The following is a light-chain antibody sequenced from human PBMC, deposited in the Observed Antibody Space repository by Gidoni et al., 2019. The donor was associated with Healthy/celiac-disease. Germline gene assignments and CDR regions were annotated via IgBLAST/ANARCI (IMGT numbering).Light chain of an antibody. CDR3: QQYDNLPRT. CDR2: DAS. J-gene: IGKJ2*01. Sequence: DIQMTRSPSSLSASVGDRVTITCQASQDISNYLNWYQQKPGKAPKLLIYDASNLETGVPSRFSGSGSGTDFTFTISSLQPEDIATYYCQQYDNLPRTFXQXTKLEIK. V-gene: IGKV1-33*01. CDR1: QDISNY.